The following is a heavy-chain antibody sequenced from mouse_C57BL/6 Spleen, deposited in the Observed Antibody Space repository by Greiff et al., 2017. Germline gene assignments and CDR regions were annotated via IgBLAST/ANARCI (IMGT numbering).Heavy chain of an antibody. CDR3: ARCYGNFYWYFDV. J-gene: IGHJ1*03. Sequence: EVKLVESGGGLVMPGGSLKLSCAASGFTFSDYGMHWVRQAPEKGLEWVAYISSGSSTIYYADTVKGRFTISRDNAKNTLFLQMTSLRSEDTAMYYCARCYGNFYWYFDVWGTGTTVTVSS. CDR2: ISSGSSTI. CDR1: GFTFSDYG. V-gene: IGHV5-17*01. D-gene: IGHD2-1*01.